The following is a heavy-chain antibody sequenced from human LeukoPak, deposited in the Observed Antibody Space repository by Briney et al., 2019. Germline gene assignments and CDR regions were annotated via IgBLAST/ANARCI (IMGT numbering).Heavy chain of an antibody. D-gene: IGHD2-2*01. CDR3: ARSEYCSSTSCYYTGAYNWFDP. CDR2: GNPNSSNS. V-gene: IGHV1-8*01. J-gene: IGHJ5*02. Sequence: SSVKLSCKGSGYTVTSYDFNWVRQATGPGLEWMGCGNPNSSNSAYAQKFQGRVTMTSNTSISTAYMELRSLTSEDTAVYYCARSEYCSSTSCYYTGAYNWFDPWGQGTLVTVSS. CDR1: GYTVTSYD.